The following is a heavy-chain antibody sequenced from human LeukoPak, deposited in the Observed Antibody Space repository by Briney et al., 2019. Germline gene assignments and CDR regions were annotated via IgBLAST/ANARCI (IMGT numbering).Heavy chain of an antibody. D-gene: IGHD5-18*01. CDR3: ARGGSDTAMAHDY. J-gene: IGHJ4*02. Sequence: GGSLRLSCAASGFTFSNHWMHWVRQAPGKGLMWVSRINRDGSRTDYADSVEGRFTISRDDAKNTLYLQVNSLRAEDTAVYFCARGGSDTAMAHDYWGQGTLVTVSS. V-gene: IGHV3-74*01. CDR1: GFTFSNHW. CDR2: INRDGSRT.